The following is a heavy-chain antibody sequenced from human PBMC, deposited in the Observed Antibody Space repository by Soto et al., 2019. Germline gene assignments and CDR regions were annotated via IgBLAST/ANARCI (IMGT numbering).Heavy chain of an antibody. CDR3: ARVTGHIAGAGFDP. CDR1: GYSVSSNSAA. D-gene: IGHD6-19*01. V-gene: IGHV6-1*01. CDR2: TYYRSKWYN. J-gene: IGHJ5*02. Sequence: SHTLSLTCVISGYSVSSNSAALNWIRQSPSRGLEWLGRTYYRSKWYNDYAVSVKSRITINPDTSKNQFSLQLNSVTPEDTAVYYCARVTGHIAGAGFDPWGQGTLVTVSS.